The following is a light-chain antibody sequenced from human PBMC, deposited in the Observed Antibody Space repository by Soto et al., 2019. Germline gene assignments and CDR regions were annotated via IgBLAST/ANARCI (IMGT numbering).Light chain of an antibody. CDR1: SSNIGSNT. CDR2: SNN. Sequence: QPVLTQPPSASGTPGQRVTISCSGSSSNIGSNTGNWYQQLPGTAPKLLIYSNNQRPSGVPDRFSGSKSGTSASLAISGLQYEDEADYYCAAWDDSLHGVVFGVGTQLNVL. J-gene: IGLJ2*01. V-gene: IGLV1-44*01. CDR3: AAWDDSLHGVV.